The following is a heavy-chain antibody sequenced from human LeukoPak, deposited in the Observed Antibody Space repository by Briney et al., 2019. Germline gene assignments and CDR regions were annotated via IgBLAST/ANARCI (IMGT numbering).Heavy chain of an antibody. V-gene: IGHV3-30*04. Sequence: GRSLRLSCVASGFTFSASTMHWVRQAPGKGLEWVAVLSYDGFTQYYADPVKGRFSISRDNSRNTLYLQMNSLRAEDTGVYYCAKDSGWIQFIDWGQGTLVTVSS. J-gene: IGHJ4*02. CDR2: LSYDGFTQ. CDR3: AKDSGWIQFID. D-gene: IGHD5-18*01. CDR1: GFTFSAST.